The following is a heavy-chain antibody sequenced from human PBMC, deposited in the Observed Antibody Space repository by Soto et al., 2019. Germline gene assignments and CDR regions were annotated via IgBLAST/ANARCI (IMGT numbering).Heavy chain of an antibody. CDR2: INHRGNT. V-gene: IGHV4-34*01. CDR1: GGSFSDFH. J-gene: IGHJ6*03. Sequence: QVQIQQWGAGLLKPSETLSITCAVYGGSFSDFHWSWIRQPPGKGLEWIAEINHRGNTNYNPSLRSRVTMSVDTSQNQFSLKMTSVTAADTAVYYCARTHYSMDVWDKGTTVTVSS. CDR3: ARTHYSMDV.